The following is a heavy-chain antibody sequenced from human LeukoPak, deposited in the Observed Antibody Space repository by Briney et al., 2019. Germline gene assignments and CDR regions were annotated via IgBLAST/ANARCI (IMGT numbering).Heavy chain of an antibody. Sequence: SVKVSCKASGYTFTSYTISWVRQAPGQGLEWMGRIIPILGIANYAQKFQGRVTITADKSTSTGYMELSSLRSEDTAVYYCAREGPVSDDYWGQGTLVTVSS. V-gene: IGHV1-69*04. CDR3: AREGPVSDDY. D-gene: IGHD1-14*01. CDR2: IIPILGIA. J-gene: IGHJ4*02. CDR1: GYTFTSYT.